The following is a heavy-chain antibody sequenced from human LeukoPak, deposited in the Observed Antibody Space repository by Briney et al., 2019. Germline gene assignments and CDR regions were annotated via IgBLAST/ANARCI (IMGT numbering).Heavy chain of an antibody. Sequence: PGESLRLSCAASGFTFSSYSMNWVRQAPGKGLEWVSSISSSSSYIYYADSVKSRFTISRDNAKNSLYLQMNSLRAEDTAVYYCARDITDDYGDLFDYWGQGTLVTVSS. V-gene: IGHV3-21*01. D-gene: IGHD4-17*01. CDR1: GFTFSSYS. J-gene: IGHJ4*02. CDR2: ISSSSSYI. CDR3: ARDITDDYGDLFDY.